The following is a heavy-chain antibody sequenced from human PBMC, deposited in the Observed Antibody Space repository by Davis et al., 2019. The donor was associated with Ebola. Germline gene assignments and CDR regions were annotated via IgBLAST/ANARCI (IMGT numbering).Heavy chain of an antibody. CDR1: GFTFGDYA. D-gene: IGHD2-2*01. V-gene: IGHV3-49*04. Sequence: GESLKISCTASGFTFGDYAMSWVRQAPGKGLEWVGFIRSKAYGGTTEYAASVKGRFTISRDDSKSIAYLQMNSLKTEDTAVYYCTRDLIVVVPARIIEYYYYYGMDVWGQGTTVTVSS. CDR3: TRDLIVVVPARIIEYYYYYGMDV. J-gene: IGHJ6*02. CDR2: IRSKAYGGTT.